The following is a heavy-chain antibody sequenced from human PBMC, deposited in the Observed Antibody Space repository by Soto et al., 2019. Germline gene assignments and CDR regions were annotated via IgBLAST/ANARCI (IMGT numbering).Heavy chain of an antibody. J-gene: IGHJ6*02. D-gene: IGHD6-13*01. Sequence: ASVKVSCKASGYTFTGYGSSWVRQAPGQGLEWMGWISAYNGNTNYAQKLQGRVTMTTDTSTSTAYMELRSLRSEDTAVYYCASKAIAAAGSPSYYYYYGMDVWGQGTMVTVSS. CDR3: ASKAIAAAGSPSYYYYYGMDV. V-gene: IGHV1-18*01. CDR2: ISAYNGNT. CDR1: GYTFTGYG.